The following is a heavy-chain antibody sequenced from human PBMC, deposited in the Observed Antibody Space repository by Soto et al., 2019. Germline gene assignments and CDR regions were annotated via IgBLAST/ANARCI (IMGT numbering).Heavy chain of an antibody. CDR2: IGGNSYLT. CDR3: AKVDYSDRSGYYRGQIDY. CDR1: GFPFSPNA. J-gene: IGHJ4*02. V-gene: IGHV3-23*01. Sequence: EVQLLESGGGLVQPGGSLRLSCATSGFPFSPNAMSWVRQAPGKGLEWVSSIGGNSYLTYSADSVKGRFTISRDNAKNTLYLQMNSLRAEDTAVSFCAKVDYSDRSGYYRGQIDYWGQGTLVTVSS. D-gene: IGHD3-22*01.